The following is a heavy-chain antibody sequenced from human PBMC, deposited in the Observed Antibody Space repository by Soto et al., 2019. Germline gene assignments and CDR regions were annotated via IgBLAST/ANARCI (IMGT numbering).Heavy chain of an antibody. J-gene: IGHJ6*02. D-gene: IGHD3-3*01. CDR3: ARGVGFLEWSRAYYYYYGMDV. Sequence: GGSLRLSCAASGFTFSNYSMNWVRQAPGKGLEWVSSISSSSSYIYYADSVKGRFTISRDNAKNSLYLQMNSLRAEDTAVYYCARGVGFLEWSRAYYYYYGMDVWGQGTTVTVSS. V-gene: IGHV3-21*01. CDR1: GFTFSNYS. CDR2: ISSSSSYI.